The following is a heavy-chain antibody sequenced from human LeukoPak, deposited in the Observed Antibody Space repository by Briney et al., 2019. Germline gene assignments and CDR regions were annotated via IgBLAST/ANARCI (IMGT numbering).Heavy chain of an antibody. CDR2: IYHSGSS. V-gene: IGHV4-38-2*02. CDR1: GYSISSGYY. Sequence: SETLSLTCTVSGYSISSGYYWGWIRQPPGKGLEGIGSIYHSGSSYYNPSLKSRVTISVDTSKNHFSLKLSSVTAADSAVYYCARVAVVITMTRFDYWGQGTLVTVSS. CDR3: ARVAVVITMTRFDY. J-gene: IGHJ4*02. D-gene: IGHD3-22*01.